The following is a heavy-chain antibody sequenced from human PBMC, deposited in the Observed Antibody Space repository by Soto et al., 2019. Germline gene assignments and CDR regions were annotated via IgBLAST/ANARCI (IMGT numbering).Heavy chain of an antibody. V-gene: IGHV1-3*01. D-gene: IGHD1-26*01. CDR3: ARGGSLYWYFDL. CDR1: GYTFTNYA. J-gene: IGHJ2*01. Sequence: ASVKVSCKASGYTFTNYAMHWVRQAPGQRLEWMGWINAGNGNTKYSQKFQGRVTITRDTAASTAYMELSSLRSEDTAVYYCARGGSLYWYFDLWGRGTLVTVSS. CDR2: INAGNGNT.